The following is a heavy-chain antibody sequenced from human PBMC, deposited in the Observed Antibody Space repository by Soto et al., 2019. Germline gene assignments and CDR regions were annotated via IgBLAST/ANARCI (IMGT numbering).Heavy chain of an antibody. CDR3: ARVPGGYARHYFAS. V-gene: IGHV4-31*03. J-gene: IGHJ4*01. CDR2: IHYSGST. Sequence: PSETLSLTCTVSGVSISSDNYFWSWVRQHPGKGLEWIGYIHYSGSTYSNPSLKSRVSMSMDRSKQQFSLYLSSVTAADTAVYYCARVPGGYARHYFASWGQGTLVTVSS. CDR1: GVSISSDNYF. D-gene: IGHD5-12*01.